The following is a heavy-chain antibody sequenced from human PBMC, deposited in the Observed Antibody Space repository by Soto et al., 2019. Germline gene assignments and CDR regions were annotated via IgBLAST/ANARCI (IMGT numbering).Heavy chain of an antibody. CDR3: ARDSVAGTEYYYYYYGMDV. CDR1: RDSFSSNIAA. V-gene: IGHV6-1*01. J-gene: IGHJ6*02. D-gene: IGHD6-19*01. Sequence: HTLSLTCAISRDSFSSNIAAWNWIRQSPSRGLEWLGRTYYRSKWYNDYAVSVKSRITINPDTSKNQFSLQLNSVTPEDTAVYYCARDSVAGTEYYYYYYGMDVWGQGTTVTASS. CDR2: TYYRSKWYN.